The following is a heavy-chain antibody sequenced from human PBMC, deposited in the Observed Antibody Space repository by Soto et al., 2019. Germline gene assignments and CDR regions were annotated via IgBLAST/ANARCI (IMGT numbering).Heavy chain of an antibody. CDR2: IYWDDDK. D-gene: IGHD3-3*01. CDR1: GFSLSTSGMN. V-gene: IGHV2-5*02. CDR3: ARRQRWSFYD. Sequence: QITLKESGPTLVKPTQTLTLTCTFSGFSLSTSGMNVGWIRQSPGKALEWLALIYWDDDKLYSPSLKSRLSITKDPSKNQVVLTMTNMDTVDTATYYCARRQRWSFYDLGQGTLVAVAS. J-gene: IGHJ4*02.